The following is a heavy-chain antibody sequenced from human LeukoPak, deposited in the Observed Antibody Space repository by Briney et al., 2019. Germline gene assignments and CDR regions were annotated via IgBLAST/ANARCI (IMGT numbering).Heavy chain of an antibody. J-gene: IGHJ1*01. CDR2: IYGNSGTT. D-gene: IGHD2-15*01. Sequence: PSETLSLTCTVSGGSITSYFWTWIRQPPGKGLEWIGYIYGNSGTTNYNPSLKSRVSISVDTSKTHLSLRLSSLTTADTAVYYCAQMAPYSPAYSQQWGQGTLVTVPS. CDR3: AQMAPYSPAYSQQ. V-gene: IGHV4-59*01. CDR1: GGSITSYF.